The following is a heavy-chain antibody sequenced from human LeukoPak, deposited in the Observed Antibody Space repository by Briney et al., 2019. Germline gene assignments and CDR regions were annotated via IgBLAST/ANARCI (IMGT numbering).Heavy chain of an antibody. CDR2: IKEDGTET. Sequence: GGSLRLSCAASGFMFSSNWMSWVRLAPGKGLEWVANIKEDGTETYYVDSVKGRFTISRDNAKNSLYLQMNSLRAEDTAVYYCARVPWGSSGYYYYYWGQGTLVTVSS. CDR3: ARVPWGSSGYYYYY. J-gene: IGHJ4*02. V-gene: IGHV3-7*03. CDR1: GFMFSSNW. D-gene: IGHD3-22*01.